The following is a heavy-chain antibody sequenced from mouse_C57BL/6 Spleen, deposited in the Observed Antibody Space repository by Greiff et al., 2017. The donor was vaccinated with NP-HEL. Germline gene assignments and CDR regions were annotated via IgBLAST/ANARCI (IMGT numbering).Heavy chain of an antibody. D-gene: IGHD5-1*01. Sequence: VQLQQPGAELVRPGSSVKLSCKASGYTFTSYWLDWVKQRHGQGLEWIGNIYPSDSETHYNQKFKDKATLTVDKSSSTAYMQLSSRTSEDSSVYYCARSVPFAYWGQGTLVTVSA. J-gene: IGHJ3*01. CDR3: ARSVPFAY. CDR1: GYTFTSYW. V-gene: IGHV1-61*01. CDR2: IYPSDSET.